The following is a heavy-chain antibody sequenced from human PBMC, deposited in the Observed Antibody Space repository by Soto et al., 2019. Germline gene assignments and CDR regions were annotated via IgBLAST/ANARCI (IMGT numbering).Heavy chain of an antibody. V-gene: IGHV3-11*05. CDR2: ISTLSTYR. Sequence: QGPLAESGGGLVKPGGSLRLSCAASGFTFSDYYMSWVRQAPGKGLEWLSYISTLSTYRNYADSVKGRFTISRDNARRLLYLQMNSLRAEDTAVYYCARERFGELGAFDIWGQGTMVSVSS. J-gene: IGHJ3*02. CDR3: ARERFGELGAFDI. D-gene: IGHD3-10*01. CDR1: GFTFSDYY.